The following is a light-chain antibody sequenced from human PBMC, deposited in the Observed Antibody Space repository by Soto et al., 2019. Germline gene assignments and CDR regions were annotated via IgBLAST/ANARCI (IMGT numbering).Light chain of an antibody. CDR3: HQRQSWPRT. Sequence: EIVLTQSPATLSSSTGETATLSCRASQYVGTRLAWYQHKPGQAPRLLIYYTSNRATGIPARFSGSGSGTDFTLTINSLAPEDFAIYYCHQRQSWPRTFGQGTKVE. CDR1: QYVGTR. CDR2: YTS. V-gene: IGKV3-11*01. J-gene: IGKJ1*01.